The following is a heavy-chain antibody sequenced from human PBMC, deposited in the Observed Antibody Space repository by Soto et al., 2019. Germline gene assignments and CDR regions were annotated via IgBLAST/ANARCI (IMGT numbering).Heavy chain of an antibody. V-gene: IGHV4-31*03. CDR3: ARGLHDYIWGSYRYTIYYVDY. Sequence: QVQLQESGPGLVKPSQTLSLTCTVSGGSISSGGYYWSWIRQHPGKGLEWIGYIYYSGSTYYNPSLKSRVTISVDTSKNQFSLKLSSVTAADTAVYYCARGLHDYIWGSYRYTIYYVDYWGQGTLVTVSS. J-gene: IGHJ4*02. D-gene: IGHD3-16*02. CDR2: IYYSGST. CDR1: GGSISSGGYY.